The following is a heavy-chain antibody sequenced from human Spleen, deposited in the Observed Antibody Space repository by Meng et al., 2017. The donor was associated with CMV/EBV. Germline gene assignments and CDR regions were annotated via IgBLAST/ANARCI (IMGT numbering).Heavy chain of an antibody. J-gene: IGHJ4*02. CDR1: GFTFNSYA. Sequence: GESLKISCAASGFTFNSYAMHWVRQAPGKGLDWVAIISYDGNNKYYADSVRGRFTISRDNSKNTLYLQMNSLTDEDTAVYYCARPLSAMTYTVAVWGQGTLVTVSS. V-gene: IGHV3-30*04. D-gene: IGHD2-2*01. CDR2: ISYDGNNK. CDR3: ARPLSAMTYTVAV.